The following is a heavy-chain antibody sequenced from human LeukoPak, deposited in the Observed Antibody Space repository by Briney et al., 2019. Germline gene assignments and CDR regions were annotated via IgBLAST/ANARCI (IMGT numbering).Heavy chain of an antibody. D-gene: IGHD1-26*01. Sequence: GRSLRLSCVASGFTFDDYAMHWVRQAPGKGLEWVSGISWNSGSIGYADSVKGRFTISRDNAKNSLYLQMNSLRTEDTALYYCASLYSGSYSSDHWGQGTLVTVSS. CDR1: GFTFDDYA. CDR3: ASLYSGSYSSDH. J-gene: IGHJ4*02. V-gene: IGHV3-9*01. CDR2: ISWNSGSI.